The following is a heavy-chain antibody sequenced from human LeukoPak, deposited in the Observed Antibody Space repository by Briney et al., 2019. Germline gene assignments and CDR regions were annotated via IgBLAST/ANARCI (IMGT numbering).Heavy chain of an antibody. D-gene: IGHD2-15*01. CDR3: ASMASYCSGGSCTDY. V-gene: IGHV4-59*01. J-gene: IGHJ4*02. CDR2: ISYSGST. CDR1: GGSISSSY. Sequence: SETLSLTCTVSGGSISSSYWSWIRQPPGKGLEWIGYISYSGSTNYIPSLKSRVTISVDTSKNQFSPKLSSVTAADTAVYYCASMASYCSGGSCTDYWGQGTLVTVSS.